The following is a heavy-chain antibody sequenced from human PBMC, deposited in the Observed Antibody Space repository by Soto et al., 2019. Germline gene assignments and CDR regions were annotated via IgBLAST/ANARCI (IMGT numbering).Heavy chain of an antibody. CDR2: INPSGGST. V-gene: IGHV1-46*01. CDR1: GYIFSSHC. J-gene: IGHJ4*02. CDR3: ATDPLGTYNTF. D-gene: IGHD7-27*01. Sequence: ASVKVSCKASGYIFSSHCMHWVRQAPGQGLEWMGVINPSGGSTTYAQKFQGRVTMTTNTSTRTVYMELSGLRSEDTAVYYCATDPLGTYNTFWGQGTLVTVSS.